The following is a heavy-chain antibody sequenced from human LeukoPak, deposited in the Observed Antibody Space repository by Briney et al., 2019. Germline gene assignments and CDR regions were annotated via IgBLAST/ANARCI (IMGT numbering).Heavy chain of an antibody. V-gene: IGHV1-2*06. CDR1: GYTFTDYY. Sequence: ASVKVSCXASGYTFTDYYIHWVRLAPGQGLEWMGRIEPDSGVTNSAQNFQGRVTMTRDTSITTAYMELSGLRSDDTAVYYCARDQARTTTWYLYMNYWGQGTLVTVSS. CDR3: ARDQARTTTWYLYMNY. D-gene: IGHD3/OR15-3a*01. J-gene: IGHJ4*02. CDR2: IEPDSGVT.